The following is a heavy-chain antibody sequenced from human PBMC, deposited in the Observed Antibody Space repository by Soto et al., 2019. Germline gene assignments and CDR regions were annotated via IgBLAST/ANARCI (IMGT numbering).Heavy chain of an antibody. CDR3: ARQKGYYYGSGTLSNFDY. V-gene: IGHV4-59*01. J-gene: IGHJ4*02. CDR1: GGSISSYY. D-gene: IGHD3-10*01. CDR2: IYYSGST. Sequence: SETLSLTCTVSGGSISSYYWSWIRQPPGQGLEWIGYIYYSGSTNYNPSLKSRVTISVDTSKNQFPLKLSSVTAADTAVYYCARQKGYYYGSGTLSNFDYWGQGTLVTVSS.